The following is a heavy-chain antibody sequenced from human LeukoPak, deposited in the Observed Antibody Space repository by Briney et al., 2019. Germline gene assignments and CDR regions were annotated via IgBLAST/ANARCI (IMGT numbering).Heavy chain of an antibody. D-gene: IGHD5/OR15-5a*01. CDR2: ISYDGSNK. CDR3: ARDWPGGDSVIFDY. V-gene: IGHV3-30*04. CDR1: GFTFSSYA. Sequence: GGSLRPSCAASGFTFSSYAMHWVRQAPGKGLEWVAVISYDGSNKYYADSVKGRLTISRDNSKNTLYLQMNSLRAEDTAVYYCARDWPGGDSVIFDYWGQGTLVTVSS. J-gene: IGHJ4*02.